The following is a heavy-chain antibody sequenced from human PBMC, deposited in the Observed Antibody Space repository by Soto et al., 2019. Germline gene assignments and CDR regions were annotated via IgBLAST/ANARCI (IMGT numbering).Heavy chain of an antibody. V-gene: IGHV1-2*02. CDR3: ARGDYGTGGYPFPYFDY. J-gene: IGHJ4*02. Sequence: HEHLVQSGAEVKRPGASLKVSCKASGYSFTGYYIHWVRQAPGQGLEWMGWINPDSGATNYAQNFQGRVTLTSDTSISIASMDLTSLTSDDTAVYYCARGDYGTGGYPFPYFDYWSQGTLVIVSS. D-gene: IGHD2-8*02. CDR1: GYSFTGYY. CDR2: INPDSGAT.